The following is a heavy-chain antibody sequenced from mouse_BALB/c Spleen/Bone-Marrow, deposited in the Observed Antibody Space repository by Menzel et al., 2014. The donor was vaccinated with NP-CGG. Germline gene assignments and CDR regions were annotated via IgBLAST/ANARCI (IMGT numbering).Heavy chain of an antibody. Sequence: VKSKQPGPELVKPGASVRISCKASGYTFTSYYIHWVKQRPGQGLEWIGWIYPGNVNTQYNEKFMGKATLTADKSSSTAYMQLSSLTSEDSAVYFCARGITTRGGDCWGQGTTLTVSS. D-gene: IGHD2-4*01. J-gene: IGHJ2*01. CDR3: ARGITTRGGDC. V-gene: IGHV1S56*01. CDR2: IYPGNVNT. CDR1: GYTFTSYY.